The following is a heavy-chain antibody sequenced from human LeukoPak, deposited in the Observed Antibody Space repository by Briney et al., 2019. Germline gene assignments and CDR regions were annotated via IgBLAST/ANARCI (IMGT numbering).Heavy chain of an antibody. J-gene: IGHJ4*02. CDR3: ARDKRSSPYYLFDY. V-gene: IGHV1-2*04. CDR2: INPNSGGT. D-gene: IGHD1-26*01. Sequence: ASVKVSCKASGYTFTGYYMHWVRQAPGQGLEWMGWINPNSGGTNYAQKFQGWVTMTRDTSANTTSMELSSLRSEDTAVFYCARDKRSSPYYLFDYWGQGTLVTVSS. CDR1: GYTFTGYY.